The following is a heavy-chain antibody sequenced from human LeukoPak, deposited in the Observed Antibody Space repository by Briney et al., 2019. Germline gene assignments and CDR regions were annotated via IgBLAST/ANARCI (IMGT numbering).Heavy chain of an antibody. Sequence: GGSLRLSCAASGFTFDDYILHWVRQAPGRGLEWVSLITWDGGSTYYADSVKGRFTISRDNSKNTLYLQMNSLRAEDTAVYYCAKPLDDYWHSSGCPDYWGQGTLVTVSS. CDR3: AKPLDDYWHSSGCPDY. CDR2: ITWDGGST. CDR1: GFTFDDYI. D-gene: IGHD6-19*01. V-gene: IGHV3-43*01. J-gene: IGHJ4*02.